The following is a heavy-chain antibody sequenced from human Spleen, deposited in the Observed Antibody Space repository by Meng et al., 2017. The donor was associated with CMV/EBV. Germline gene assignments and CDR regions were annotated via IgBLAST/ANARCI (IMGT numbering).Heavy chain of an antibody. D-gene: IGHD1-26*01. V-gene: IGHV1-2*06. Sequence: KTSGSRVNGFYIHWVRQAPGQGLEWMGHINPNSGDTKYAQKFEGRVSLTRDTSISTVYMELSSLRSDDTAFYYCTRRPLGSTRPFDYWGQGTLVTSPQ. CDR3: TRRPLGSTRPFDY. CDR1: GSRVNGFY. CDR2: INPNSGDT. J-gene: IGHJ4*02.